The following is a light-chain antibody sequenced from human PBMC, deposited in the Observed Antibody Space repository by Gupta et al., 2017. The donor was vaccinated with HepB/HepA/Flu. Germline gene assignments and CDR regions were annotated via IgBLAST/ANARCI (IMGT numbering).Light chain of an antibody. CDR2: SAS. Sequence: EIVLTQSPGTLCLSPGERATLSCRASQSVSGNSIAWYQHKPGQSPRLLIYSASSGATGIPDRFSGSGSGTDFTLTISRLEPEDFAAYYCQQFHSSPITFGQGTRLEI. CDR3: QQFHSSPIT. J-gene: IGKJ5*01. CDR1: QSVSGNS. V-gene: IGKV3-20*01.